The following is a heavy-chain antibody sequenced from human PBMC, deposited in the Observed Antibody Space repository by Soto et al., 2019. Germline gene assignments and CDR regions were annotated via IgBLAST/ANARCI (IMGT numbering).Heavy chain of an antibody. CDR3: ARSVVVAATSDL. Sequence: GGSLRLSCAASGFTFSSYAMHWVRQAPGKGLEWVAVISYDGGNKYYADSVKGRSTISRDNSKNTLYLQMNSLRAEDTAVYYCARSVVVAATSDLWGQGTLVTVSS. J-gene: IGHJ4*02. CDR2: ISYDGGNK. V-gene: IGHV3-30-3*01. D-gene: IGHD2-15*01. CDR1: GFTFSSYA.